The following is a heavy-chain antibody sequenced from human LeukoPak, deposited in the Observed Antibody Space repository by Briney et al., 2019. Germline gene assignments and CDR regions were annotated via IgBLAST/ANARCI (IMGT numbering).Heavy chain of an antibody. V-gene: IGHV4-30-4*01. CDR1: GGSISSGDYY. J-gene: IGHJ3*02. CDR2: IYYSGST. CDR3: ARVGTALEAFDI. D-gene: IGHD1-1*01. Sequence: SETLSLTCTVSGGSISSGDYYWSWIRQPPGKGLEWIGYIYYSGSTYYNPSLESRVTISVDTSKNQFSLKLSSVTAADTAVYYCARVGTALEAFDIWGQGTMVTVSS.